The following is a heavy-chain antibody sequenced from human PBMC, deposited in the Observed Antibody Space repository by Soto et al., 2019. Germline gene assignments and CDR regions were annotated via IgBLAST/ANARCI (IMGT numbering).Heavy chain of an antibody. V-gene: IGHV1-69*13. CDR1: GGTSSSYA. Sequence: GASVKFSCKASGGTSSSYAISWVRQAPGQGLEWMGGIIPIFGTANYAQKFQGRVTITADESTSTAYRKLSSLRSEDTAVYYCAREESSGWYVGGMDVWGQGTTVTVSS. D-gene: IGHD6-19*01. J-gene: IGHJ6*02. CDR3: AREESSGWYVGGMDV. CDR2: IIPIFGTA.